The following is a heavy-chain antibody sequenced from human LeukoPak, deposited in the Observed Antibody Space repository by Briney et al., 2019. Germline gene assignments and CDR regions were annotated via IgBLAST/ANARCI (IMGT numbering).Heavy chain of an antibody. CDR2: ISGSGGST. Sequence: GGSLRLSCAASGFTFSSYAMSWVRQAPGKGLEWVSAISGSGGSTYYAGSVKGRFTISRDNSKNTLYLQMNSLRAEDTAVYYCAKDPLSYYYYYYMDVWGKGTTVTVSS. CDR3: AKDPLSYYYYYYMDV. J-gene: IGHJ6*03. CDR1: GFTFSSYA. V-gene: IGHV3-23*01.